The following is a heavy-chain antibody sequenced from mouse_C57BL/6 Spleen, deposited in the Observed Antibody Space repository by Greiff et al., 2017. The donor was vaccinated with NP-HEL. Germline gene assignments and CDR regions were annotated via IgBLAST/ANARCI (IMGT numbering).Heavy chain of an antibody. Sequence: VQLQQPGAELVKPGASVKLSCKASGYTFTSYWMQWVKQRPGQGLEWIGEIDPSDSYTNYNQKFKGKATLTVDTSSSTAYMQLSSLTSEDSAVYYCARSRNPFAYWGQGTLVTVSA. CDR3: ARSRNPFAY. CDR1: GYTFTSYW. D-gene: IGHD3-3*01. V-gene: IGHV1-50*01. J-gene: IGHJ3*01. CDR2: IDPSDSYT.